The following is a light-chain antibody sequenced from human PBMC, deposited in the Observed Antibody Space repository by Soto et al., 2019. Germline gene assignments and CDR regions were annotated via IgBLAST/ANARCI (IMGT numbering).Light chain of an antibody. CDR1: QIVDSY. CDR2: GAS. Sequence: EIVLTQSPASLSLSPGERATLSCRASQIVDSYLVWYQQKPGQAPRLLIFGASNRATGIPARFSGSGSGTDFTLTISTLEPDDFAVYYCQHCQPYGDSPPLTFGGGTKVDIK. J-gene: IGKJ4*01. CDR3: QHCQPYGDSPPLT. V-gene: IGKV3-11*01.